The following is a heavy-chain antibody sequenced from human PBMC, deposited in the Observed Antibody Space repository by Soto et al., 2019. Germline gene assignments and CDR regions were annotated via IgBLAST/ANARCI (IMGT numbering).Heavy chain of an antibody. Sequence: GESLKISCEASGYRITSDWITWVRQMPGKGLEWMGDIDPSDSYSKYSPSFQGHVTMSVDKSINTAFLQWSRLQASDTAKYYCGRYFEWSTAGNGIAVWGQGTTVTVSS. CDR2: IDPSDSYS. V-gene: IGHV5-10-1*01. J-gene: IGHJ6*02. CDR1: GYRITSDW. D-gene: IGHD3-9*01. CDR3: GRYFEWSTAGNGIAV.